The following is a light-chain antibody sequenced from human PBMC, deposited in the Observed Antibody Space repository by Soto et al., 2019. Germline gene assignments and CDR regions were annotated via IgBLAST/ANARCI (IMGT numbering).Light chain of an antibody. Sequence: EIVRTQSPATLSVSPGERATLSCRASQSVSSNLAWYQQKPGQAPRLLIYGASTRATGIPARFSGSGSGTEFTLTISSLQSEDFAVYYCQQYNTWPYTFGQGTKLEIK. CDR3: QQYNTWPYT. CDR2: GAS. V-gene: IGKV3-15*01. CDR1: QSVSSN. J-gene: IGKJ2*01.